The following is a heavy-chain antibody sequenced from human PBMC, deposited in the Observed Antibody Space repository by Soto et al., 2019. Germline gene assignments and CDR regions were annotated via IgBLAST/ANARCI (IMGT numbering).Heavy chain of an antibody. V-gene: IGHV1-18*01. J-gene: IGHJ6*02. Sequence: QVQLVQSGAEVKKPGASVKVSCKASGYTFTSYGISWVRQAPGQGLEWMGWISAYNGNTNYAQKLQGRVTMTTDTSTSTAYRELRSLRSDDTAVYYCARDRAKVTPAAIYGMDVWGQGTTVTVSS. CDR2: ISAYNGNT. CDR3: ARDRAKVTPAAIYGMDV. D-gene: IGHD2-2*01. CDR1: GYTFTSYG.